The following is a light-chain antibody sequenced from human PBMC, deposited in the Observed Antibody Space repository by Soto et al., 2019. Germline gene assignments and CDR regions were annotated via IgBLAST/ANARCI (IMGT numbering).Light chain of an antibody. V-gene: IGLV1-40*01. CDR1: SSNIGAGYN. J-gene: IGLJ2*01. CDR2: GNS. Sequence: QSVLTRPPSVSGAPGQRVTISCTGSSSNIGAGYNVHWSQQLPGTAPKLLIYGNSNRPSGVPDRFSGSKSGTSASLAITGLWAEDEADYHCQSYVSSLSGSVVFGVGTQLTVL. CDR3: QSYVSSLSGSVV.